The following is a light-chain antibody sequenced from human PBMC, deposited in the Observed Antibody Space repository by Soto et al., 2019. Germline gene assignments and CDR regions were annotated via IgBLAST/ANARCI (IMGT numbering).Light chain of an antibody. V-gene: IGLV2-14*01. Sequence: QSALTQPASVSGSPGQSITTSCTGTSSDVGDYNYVSWYQQHPGKAPKLIIYEVSYRPSGVSNRFSGSKSGNTASLTISGLQAEDEADYYCGSYTTSTTLCVFGTGTKVTVL. CDR1: SSDVGDYNY. CDR3: GSYTTSTTLCV. CDR2: EVS. J-gene: IGLJ1*01.